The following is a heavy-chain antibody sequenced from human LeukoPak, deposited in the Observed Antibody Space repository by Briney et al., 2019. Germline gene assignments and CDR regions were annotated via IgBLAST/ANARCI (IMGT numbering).Heavy chain of an antibody. CDR3: AILERMVRGGLDY. Sequence: GGSLRLSCAASGFTFSSYSMNWVRQSPGKGLEWVANIKQDGREKFYVDSVKGRFTISRDNAKDSLYQQMNSLRAEDTAVYYCAILERMVRGGLDYWGQGIQVTVSS. V-gene: IGHV3-7*01. CDR2: IKQDGREK. D-gene: IGHD3-10*01. CDR1: GFTFSSYS. J-gene: IGHJ4*02.